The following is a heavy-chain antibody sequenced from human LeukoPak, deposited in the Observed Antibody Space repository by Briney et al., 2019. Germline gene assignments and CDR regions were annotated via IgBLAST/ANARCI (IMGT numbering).Heavy chain of an antibody. V-gene: IGHV3-23*01. CDR3: AKIRWPYFDY. Sequence: GGSLRLSCAASGFTFSTYAMSWVRQAPGKGLEWVSGVSGSGDSTYYADSVKGRFTISRDNSKNTLYLQMNSLRAEDTAVYYCAKIRWPYFDYWGQGTLVTVSS. D-gene: IGHD5-24*01. CDR2: VSGSGDST. J-gene: IGHJ4*02. CDR1: GFTFSTYA.